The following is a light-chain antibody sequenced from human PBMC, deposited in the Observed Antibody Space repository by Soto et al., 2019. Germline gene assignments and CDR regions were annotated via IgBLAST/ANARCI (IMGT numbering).Light chain of an antibody. V-gene: IGKV3-20*01. Sequence: EMVLTQSPGTLSLSPGDRATLSCRASQSVSNDYVAWVQQKPGQTPRLLIRGASSRATGIPDRFSGSGSGTDFTLTITRLEPEDSAAYYCQQYDRSPPTFGQGTRLEIK. CDR3: QQYDRSPPT. CDR2: GAS. J-gene: IGKJ5*01. CDR1: QSVSNDY.